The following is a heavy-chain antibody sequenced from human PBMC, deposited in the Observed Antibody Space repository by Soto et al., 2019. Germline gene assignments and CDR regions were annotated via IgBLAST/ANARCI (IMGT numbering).Heavy chain of an antibody. CDR2: MTHTGST. CDR3: ASGGN. V-gene: IGHV4-34*01. Sequence: QVQLQQWGAGLLKPSETLSLTCAVFGGSLSGYYWSWIRQPPGKGLEWIGEMTHTGSTNYSPSLKTRLTISSDTSKNHFSLRLSSVTAADTAGYYCASGGNWGQGTLVTVSS. CDR1: GGSLSGYY. J-gene: IGHJ4*02. D-gene: IGHD3-10*01.